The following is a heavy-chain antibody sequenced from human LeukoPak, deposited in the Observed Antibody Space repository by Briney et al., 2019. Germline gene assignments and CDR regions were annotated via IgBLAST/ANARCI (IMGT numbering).Heavy chain of an antibody. Sequence: SVKVSCKASGGTFSSYAISWVRQAPGQGLEWMGGVIPIFGTANYAQKFQGRVTITADESTSTAYMELSSLRSEDTAVYYCAREYQSPSGSYPIWGQGTLVTVSS. D-gene: IGHD1-26*01. CDR3: AREYQSPSGSYPI. CDR1: GGTFSSYA. CDR2: VIPIFGTA. J-gene: IGHJ4*02. V-gene: IGHV1-69*13.